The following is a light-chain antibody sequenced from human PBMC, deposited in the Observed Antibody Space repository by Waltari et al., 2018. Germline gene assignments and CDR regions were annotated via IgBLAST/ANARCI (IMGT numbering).Light chain of an antibody. CDR2: SNN. J-gene: IGLJ3*02. Sequence: QSVLTQPPSASGTPGQRGTIPCSGRSPNIGSNPVNWYQQLPGTAPKLLIYSNNQRPSGVPDRFSVSKSGTSASLAISGLQSEDEADYYCAAWDDSLNGPVFGGGTKLTVL. CDR3: AAWDDSLNGPV. V-gene: IGLV1-44*01. CDR1: SPNIGSNP.